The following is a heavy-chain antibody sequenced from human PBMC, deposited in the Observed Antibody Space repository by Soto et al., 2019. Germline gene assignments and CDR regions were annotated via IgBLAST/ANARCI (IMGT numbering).Heavy chain of an antibody. CDR1: GFIFSDHY. V-gene: IGHV3-72*01. CDR3: ARVRGYDSFGFDY. CDR2: TRNKANRYTT. J-gene: IGHJ4*02. D-gene: IGHD5-12*01. Sequence: EVQLVESGGGLVQPGGSLRLSCAASGFIFSDHYMDWVRQAPGKGLEWVGRTRNKANRYTTEYAASVKGRFTISRDESKNLMYLQMNRLKDDETAVYYCARVRGYDSFGFDYWGQGTLVTVSS.